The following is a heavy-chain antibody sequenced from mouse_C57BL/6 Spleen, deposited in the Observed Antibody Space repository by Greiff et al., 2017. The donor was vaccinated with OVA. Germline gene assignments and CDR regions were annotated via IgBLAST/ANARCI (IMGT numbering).Heavy chain of an antibody. CDR1: GYTFTSYW. Sequence: QVQLQQPGAELVRPGSSVKLSCKASGYTFTSYWMHWVKQRPIQGLEWIGNIDPSASETHYNQKVKDKATLTIDKSSSTAYMQLSSLTSEDSAVYYCARGGNYYGSSTWFAYWGQGTLVTVSA. J-gene: IGHJ3*01. V-gene: IGHV1-52*01. CDR3: ARGGNYYGSSTWFAY. D-gene: IGHD1-1*01. CDR2: IDPSASET.